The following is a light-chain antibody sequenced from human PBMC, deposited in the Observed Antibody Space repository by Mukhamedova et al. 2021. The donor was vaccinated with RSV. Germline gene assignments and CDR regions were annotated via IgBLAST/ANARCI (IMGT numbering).Light chain of an antibody. V-gene: IGLV2-14*02. CDR2: EVT. CDR3: SSYTSSGTRV. CDR1: SSDVGSYNL. Sequence: TGTSSDVGSYNLVSWYQQHPGKAPKLMIYEVTNRPSGVSNRFSGSKSGNTASLTISGLQAEDEADYYCSSYTSSGTRVFGSGTK. J-gene: IGLJ1*01.